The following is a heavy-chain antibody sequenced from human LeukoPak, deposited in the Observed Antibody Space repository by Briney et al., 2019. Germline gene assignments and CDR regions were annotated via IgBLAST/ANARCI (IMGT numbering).Heavy chain of an antibody. CDR1: GGTFSSYA. Sequence: SVTVSCKASGGTFSSYAISWVRQAPGQGLEWMGGIIPIFGTANYAQKFQGRVTITADESTSTAYMELSSLRSEDTAVYHCARNSPGLVATIPKSYYYYGMDVWGKGTTVTVSS. CDR3: ARNSPGLVATIPKSYYYYGMDV. V-gene: IGHV1-69*01. CDR2: IIPIFGTA. D-gene: IGHD5-12*01. J-gene: IGHJ6*04.